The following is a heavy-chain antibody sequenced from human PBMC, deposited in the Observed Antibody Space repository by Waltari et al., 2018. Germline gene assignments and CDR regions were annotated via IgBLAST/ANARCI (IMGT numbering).Heavy chain of an antibody. J-gene: IGHJ4*02. CDR1: GYPFNDAW. Sequence: QLVESGGGLVKPGESLRLSCVGCGYPFNDAWMSWVRQAPGKGLEWVGQIKREIDGGTAEYVESVKDRFTISRDDSKNTLYLQMNGLKSEDSAVYFCVRESFGNDIWGQGTLVTVSS. CDR3: VRESFGNDI. D-gene: IGHD3-10*01. CDR2: IKREIDGGTA. V-gene: IGHV3-15*01.